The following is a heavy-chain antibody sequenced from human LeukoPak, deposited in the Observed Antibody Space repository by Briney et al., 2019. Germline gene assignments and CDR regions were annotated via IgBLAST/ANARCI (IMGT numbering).Heavy chain of an antibody. CDR3: TTVRVVVPAAMYYFDY. V-gene: IGHV3-23*01. CDR1: GFTFSNYA. D-gene: IGHD2-2*01. CDR2: ISGSGGST. J-gene: IGHJ4*02. Sequence: GGSLRLSCAASGFTFSNYAMSWVRQAPGKGLEWVSGISGSGGSTFYADSVKGRFTISRDNSKNTLYLQMNSLKSEDTAVYYCTTVRVVVPAAMYYFDYWGQGTLVTVSS.